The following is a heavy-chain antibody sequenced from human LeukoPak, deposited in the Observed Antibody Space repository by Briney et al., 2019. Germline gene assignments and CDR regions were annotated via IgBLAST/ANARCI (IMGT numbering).Heavy chain of an antibody. CDR3: TSLYYGSGSDYYYYYYMDV. CDR1: GFTFSGSA. Sequence: PGGSLRLSCAASGFTFSGSAMHWVRQASGKGLEWVGRIRSKANSYATAYAASVKGRFTISRDDSKNTAYLQMNSLKTEDTAVYYCTSLYYGSGSDYYYYYYMDVWGKGTTVTISS. CDR2: IRSKANSYAT. V-gene: IGHV3-73*01. D-gene: IGHD3-10*01. J-gene: IGHJ6*03.